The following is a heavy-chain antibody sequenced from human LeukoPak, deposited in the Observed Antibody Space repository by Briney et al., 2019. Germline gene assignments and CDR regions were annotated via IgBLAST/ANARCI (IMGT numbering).Heavy chain of an antibody. V-gene: IGHV3-7*03. J-gene: IGHJ4*01. Sequence: PGGSLRLSCADSGFTFSGYWMNWVRQAPGKGLEWVANINQNGGEKYYVDSVKGRFTISRDNSRNTLYLQMNSLGVEDTAIYFCAKVVQTGNSMFDYWGQGALVTVSS. CDR1: GFTFSGYW. CDR3: AKVVQTGNSMFDY. CDR2: INQNGGEK. D-gene: IGHD2/OR15-2a*01.